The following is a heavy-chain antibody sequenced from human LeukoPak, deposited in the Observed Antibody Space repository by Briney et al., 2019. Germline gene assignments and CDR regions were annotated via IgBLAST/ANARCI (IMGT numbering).Heavy chain of an antibody. D-gene: IGHD5-18*01. CDR2: IYYSGST. V-gene: IGHV4-59*01. J-gene: IGHJ4*02. CDR3: ARLHTAMAAAPFDY. Sequence: SETLSLTCTVCGCSLSSYYWSWIRQPPGKGLEWIGYIYYSGSTNYNPSLKSRVTISVDTSKNQFSLKLSSVTAADTAVYYCARLHTAMAAAPFDYWGQGTLVTVSS. CDR1: GCSLSSYY.